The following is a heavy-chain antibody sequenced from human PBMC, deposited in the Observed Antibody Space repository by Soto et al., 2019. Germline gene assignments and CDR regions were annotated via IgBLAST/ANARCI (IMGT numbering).Heavy chain of an antibody. V-gene: IGHV1-8*01. D-gene: IGHD6-19*01. Sequence: QVQLVQSGAEVKKPGASVKVSCKASGYTFTSYDINWVRQATGQGLKWMGWMNPNSGNTGYAHKFQGRVTMSGNTSIGTAYMVLRSLRSEDTAVYYCASRPFSSSGWYREDYWGHGTLVSVSS. CDR2: MNPNSGNT. J-gene: IGHJ4*01. CDR3: ASRPFSSSGWYREDY. CDR1: GYTFTSYD.